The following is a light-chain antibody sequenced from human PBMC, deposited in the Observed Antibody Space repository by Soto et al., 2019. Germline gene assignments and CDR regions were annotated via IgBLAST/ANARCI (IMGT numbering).Light chain of an antibody. CDR3: QHDYNYPWP. CDR2: AAS. Sequence: IRMRQSPASLSASTGDSATLTCRASQGISSYLAWCQQKPGKAPKLLIYAASSLQSGVPSRFSGSGSGTDFTLTISSLESEDFASYYCQHDYNYPWPFGQGAKVDVK. J-gene: IGKJ1*01. CDR1: QGISSY. V-gene: IGKV1-8*01.